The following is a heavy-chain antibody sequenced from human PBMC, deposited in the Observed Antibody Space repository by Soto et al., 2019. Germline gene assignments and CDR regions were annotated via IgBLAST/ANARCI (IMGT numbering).Heavy chain of an antibody. D-gene: IGHD4-17*01. Sequence: QVQLQQWGAGLLKPSETLSLTCAVYGGSFSGYYWSWIRQPPGKGLEWIGEINHSGSTNYNPSLKSRVTISVDTSKNQFSLKLSSVTAADTAVYYCARSSLGLTTVTTFDYWGQGTLVTVSS. CDR1: GGSFSGYY. J-gene: IGHJ4*02. CDR3: ARSSLGLTTVTTFDY. V-gene: IGHV4-34*01. CDR2: INHSGST.